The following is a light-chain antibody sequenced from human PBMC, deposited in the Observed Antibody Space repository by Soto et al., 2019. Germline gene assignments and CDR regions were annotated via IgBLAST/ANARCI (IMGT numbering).Light chain of an antibody. CDR3: QSYDSSLSGYG. CDR1: SSNIGTGYD. J-gene: IGLJ1*01. Sequence: QAVVTQPPSVSGAPGQSVTISCTGSSSNIGTGYDVHWYQQLPGTAPKLLIYANNNRPSGVPDRFSGSKSGTSASLAITGLQADDEADYYCQSYDSSLSGYGFGTGTKLTVL. CDR2: ANN. V-gene: IGLV1-40*01.